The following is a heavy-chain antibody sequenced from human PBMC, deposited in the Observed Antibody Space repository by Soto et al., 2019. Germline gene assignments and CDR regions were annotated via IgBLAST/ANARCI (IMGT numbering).Heavy chain of an antibody. D-gene: IGHD1-26*01. CDR1: GFTFSGST. Sequence: EVQVVESGGDLVQPGGSLTLSCATSGFTFSGSTMHWVRQASGKGLEWVGRIRSKAKSYATTYGASLQGRFTISRDDSKNTAYLQMNSLKTEDTAMYYCSRDGIDHFDYWGQGTLVTVAS. J-gene: IGHJ4*02. V-gene: IGHV3-73*02. CDR3: SRDGIDHFDY. CDR2: IRSKAKSYAT.